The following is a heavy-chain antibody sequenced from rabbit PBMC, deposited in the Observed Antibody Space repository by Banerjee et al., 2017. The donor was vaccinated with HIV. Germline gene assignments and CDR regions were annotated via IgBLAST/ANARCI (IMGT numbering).Heavy chain of an antibody. CDR3: AREEYVGYGYANL. CDR1: GFSFSSSYW. Sequence: QEQLVESGGGLVQPEGSLTLTCTASGFSFSSSYWICWVRQAPGKGLEWIGITYNGDGSTYYASWARGRFTISKTSSTTLTLQMTSLTVADTATYFCAREEYVGYGYANLWGPGTLVTVS. CDR2: TYNGDGST. J-gene: IGHJ4*01. D-gene: IGHD6-1*01. V-gene: IGHV1S45*01.